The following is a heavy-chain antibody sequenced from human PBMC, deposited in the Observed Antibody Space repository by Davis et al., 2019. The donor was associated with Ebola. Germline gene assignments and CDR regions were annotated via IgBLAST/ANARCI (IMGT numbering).Heavy chain of an antibody. CDR1: GFTFSSYA. V-gene: IGHV3-23*01. Sequence: PGGSLRLSCAASGFTFSSYAMSWVRQAPGKGLEWVSAISGSGGDTYYADAVKGRFTISRDNYKNTLYLQMNRLRADDTAVFFCASLGGVIDYWGQGTLVTVSS. CDR2: ISGSGGDT. D-gene: IGHD2-8*01. J-gene: IGHJ4*02. CDR3: ASLGGVIDY.